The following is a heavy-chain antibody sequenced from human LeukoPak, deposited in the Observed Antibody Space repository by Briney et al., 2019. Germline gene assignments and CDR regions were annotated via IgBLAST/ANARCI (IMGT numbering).Heavy chain of an antibody. CDR1: SGSFSGYY. D-gene: IGHD5-24*01. V-gene: IGHV3-11*04. Sequence: KSSETLSLTCAVYSGSFSGYYMSWIRQAPGKGLEWVSYISSSGSTIYYADSVKGRFTISRDNAKNSLYLQMNSLRAEDTAVYYCARASRDGYNSWYYFDYWGQGTLVTVSS. CDR2: ISSSGSTI. J-gene: IGHJ4*02. CDR3: ARASRDGYNSWYYFDY.